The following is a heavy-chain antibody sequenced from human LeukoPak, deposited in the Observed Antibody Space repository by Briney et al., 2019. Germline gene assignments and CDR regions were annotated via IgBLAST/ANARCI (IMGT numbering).Heavy chain of an antibody. V-gene: IGHV4-34*01. CDR2: INHSGST. CDR1: GGSISGYY. Sequence: SETLSLTCGVYGGSISGYYWRWIRQPPGKGLEWIGEINHSGSTNYNPSLKSRVTISLDTSENQFSLRLTSVTAADTATYYCARGFPAAGGYFYGSGSYPPRGMDVWGQGTTVTVSS. J-gene: IGHJ6*02. CDR3: ARGFPAAGGYFYGSGSYPPRGMDV. D-gene: IGHD3-10*01.